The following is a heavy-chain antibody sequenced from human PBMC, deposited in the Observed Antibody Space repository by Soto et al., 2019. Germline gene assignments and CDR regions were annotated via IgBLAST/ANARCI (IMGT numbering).Heavy chain of an antibody. CDR3: AREVAAARNWFDP. CDR2: IYYSGST. V-gene: IGHV4-31*03. CDR1: GDSIGSGGYY. Sequence: PSETLSLTCTVSGDSIGSGGYYWTWIRQHPGKGLEWIGCIYYSGSTYYNPSLKSRVSISVDTSKNQFSLRLSSVTAADTAVYYCAREVAAARNWFDPWGQGTQVTVSS. D-gene: IGHD6-13*01. J-gene: IGHJ5*02.